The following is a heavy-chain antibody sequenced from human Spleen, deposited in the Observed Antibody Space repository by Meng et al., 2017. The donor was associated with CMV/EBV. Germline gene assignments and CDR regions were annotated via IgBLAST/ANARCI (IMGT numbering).Heavy chain of an antibody. J-gene: IGHJ4*02. CDR3: ARTRGYSYGLDY. D-gene: IGHD5-18*01. CDR1: GYTFTGYY. V-gene: IGHV1-2*06. Sequence: CKASGYTFTGYYMHWLRQDPGQGLEWMGRINSNSGGTNYAQKFQDRVTMTRDTSISTAYMELSRLTSDDTAVYYCARTRGYSYGLDYWGQGTLVTVSS. CDR2: INSNSGGT.